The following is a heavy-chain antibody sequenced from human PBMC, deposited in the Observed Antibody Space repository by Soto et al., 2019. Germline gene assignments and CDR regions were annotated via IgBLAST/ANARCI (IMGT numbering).Heavy chain of an antibody. V-gene: IGHV4-39*01. CDR3: ARNCYSSGWYSDY. CDR2: IYYSGST. CDR1: GGSISSSSYY. Sequence: PSETLPLTCTVSGGSISSSSYYWGWIRQPPGKGLEWIGSIYYSGSTYYNPSLKSRVTISVDTSKNQFSLKLSSVTAADTAVYYCARNCYSSGWYSDYWGQGTLVTVSS. J-gene: IGHJ4*02. D-gene: IGHD6-19*01.